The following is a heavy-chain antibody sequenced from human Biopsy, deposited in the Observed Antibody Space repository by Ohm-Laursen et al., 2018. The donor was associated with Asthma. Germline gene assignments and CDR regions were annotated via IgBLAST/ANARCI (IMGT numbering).Heavy chain of an antibody. Sequence: SDTLSLTCTVSGGSMSSSSYYWGWIRQPPGKGLEWIGSIYYSGSTYYNPSLKSRVSILIDTSKNQFSLRLSSVTAADTAVYYCARTTYGDDGSDPWGQGTLVTVSS. CDR3: ARTTYGDDGSDP. D-gene: IGHD4-17*01. CDR1: GGSMSSSSYY. J-gene: IGHJ5*02. CDR2: IYYSGST. V-gene: IGHV4-39*07.